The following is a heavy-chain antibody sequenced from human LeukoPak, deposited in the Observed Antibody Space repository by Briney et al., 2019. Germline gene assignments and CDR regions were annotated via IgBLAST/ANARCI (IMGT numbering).Heavy chain of an antibody. CDR1: GFTFDDYG. CDR3: ARDKGHGIAVAAEDY. V-gene: IGHV3-20*04. J-gene: IGHJ4*02. CDR2: INWDGGST. D-gene: IGHD6-19*01. Sequence: PGGSLRLSCAASGFTFDDYGMSWVRQVPGKGLEWVSGINWDGGSTGYADSVKGRFTISRDNAKNSLYLQMNSLRAEDTAVYYCARDKGHGIAVAAEDYWGQGTLVTVSS.